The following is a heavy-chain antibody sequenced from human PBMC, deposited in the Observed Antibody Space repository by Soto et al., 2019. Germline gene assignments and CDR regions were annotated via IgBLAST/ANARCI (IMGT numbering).Heavy chain of an antibody. CDR1: GLAFSNYW. Sequence: GGFLRLSCAGSGLAFSNYWIHWVRQAPGQGLAWVSRISRDGSSTTYADSVKGRFTISRDFAKNTVSLQMSSLRADDTAVYYCARESSGYSSYFDFWGQGTLVTVSS. J-gene: IGHJ4*02. D-gene: IGHD5-12*01. CDR2: ISRDGSST. CDR3: ARESSGYSSYFDF. V-gene: IGHV3-74*01.